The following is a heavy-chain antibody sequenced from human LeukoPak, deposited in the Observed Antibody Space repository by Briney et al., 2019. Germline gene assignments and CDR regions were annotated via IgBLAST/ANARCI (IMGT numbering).Heavy chain of an antibody. J-gene: IGHJ5*02. CDR3: ARHLCSSTSCYTGTYWFDP. CDR1: GYSISCGYY. CDR2: IYHSGST. V-gene: IGHV4-38-2*01. D-gene: IGHD2-2*02. Sequence: SETLSLTCAVSGYSISCGYYWGWIRQPPGKGLEWIGSIYHSGSTYYNPSLKSRVTISVDTSKNQFSLKLSSVTAADTAVYYCARHLCSSTSCYTGTYWFDPWGQGTLVTVSS.